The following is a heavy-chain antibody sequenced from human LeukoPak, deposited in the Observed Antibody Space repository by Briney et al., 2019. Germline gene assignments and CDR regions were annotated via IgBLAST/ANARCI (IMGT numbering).Heavy chain of an antibody. D-gene: IGHD3-22*01. J-gene: IGHJ4*02. CDR2: ISAYNGNT. CDR3: ARDHHLFHYYDSSGYYYAPTDY. CDR1: GYTFTSYG. Sequence: ASVKVSRKASGYTFTSYGISWVRQAPGQGLEWMGWISAYNGNTNYAQKLQGRVTMTTDTSTSTAYMELRSLRSDDTAVYYCARDHHLFHYYDSSGYYYAPTDYWGQGTLVTVSS. V-gene: IGHV1-18*01.